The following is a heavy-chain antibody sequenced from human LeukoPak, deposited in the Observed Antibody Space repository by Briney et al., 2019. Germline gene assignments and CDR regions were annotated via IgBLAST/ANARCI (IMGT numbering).Heavy chain of an antibody. V-gene: IGHV4-30-2*01. CDR2: IFHSGSS. Sequence: SETLSLTCAVSGDSISSGDYSWSWIRQPSGRGLEWIGYIFHSGSSYYNPSLKSRVTISVDKSKNQFSLRLTSVTAADTAVYYCARELWFVNAPGSWFDPWGQGTLVTVSS. CDR3: ARELWFVNAPGSWFDP. D-gene: IGHD3-10*01. J-gene: IGHJ5*02. CDR1: GDSISSGDYS.